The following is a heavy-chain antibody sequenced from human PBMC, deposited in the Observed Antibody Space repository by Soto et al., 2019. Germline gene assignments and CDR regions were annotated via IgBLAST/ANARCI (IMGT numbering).Heavy chain of an antibody. J-gene: IGHJ4*02. CDR1: GGSLGSSSYY. CDR2: IYYSGST. Sequence: SETLSLTCAVSGGSLGSSSYYWGWIRQPPGKGLEWIGSIYYSGSTYYNPSLQSRVTISMDTSNSDFSLKLSSATAADTAVYYCVAYDIFTLYFPQFSFDYWGQGALVTVSS. D-gene: IGHD3-9*01. CDR3: VAYDIFTLYFPQFSFDY. V-gene: IGHV4-39*02.